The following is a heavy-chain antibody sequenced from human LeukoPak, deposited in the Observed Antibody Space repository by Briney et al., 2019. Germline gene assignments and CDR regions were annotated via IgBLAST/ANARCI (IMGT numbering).Heavy chain of an antibody. D-gene: IGHD3-22*01. CDR2: IYYGGST. CDR1: GVSISSSSYY. CDR3: ARPWDSSGRFDY. J-gene: IGHJ4*02. V-gene: IGHV4-39*01. Sequence: SETLSLTCTVSGVSISSSSYYWGWIRQPPGKGLEWIGSIYYGGSTYYNPSLKSRVTISVDTSKNQFSLKLSSVTAADTAVYYCARPWDSSGRFDYWGQGTLVTVSS.